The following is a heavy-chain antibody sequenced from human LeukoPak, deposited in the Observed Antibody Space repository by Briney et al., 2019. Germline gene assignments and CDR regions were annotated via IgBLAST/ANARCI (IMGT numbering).Heavy chain of an antibody. CDR1: GYTFTGYY. D-gene: IGHD3-10*01. Sequence: GASVKVSCKASGYTFTGYYMHWVRQAPGQGLEWMGWINPNSGGTNYAQKFQGRVTMTRDTSISTAYMELSRLRSDDTAVYYCARTSMVRGVIIRPFDYWGQGPLVTVSS. CDR2: INPNSGGT. V-gene: IGHV1-2*02. J-gene: IGHJ4*02. CDR3: ARTSMVRGVIIRPFDY.